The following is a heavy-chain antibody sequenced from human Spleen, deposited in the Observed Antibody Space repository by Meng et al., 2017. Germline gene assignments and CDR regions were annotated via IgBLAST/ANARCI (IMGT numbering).Heavy chain of an antibody. J-gene: IGHJ6*02. Sequence: LSLTCAASGFTFSNYNMNWVRQAPGKGLEWVSFLSCSSSYIYYADSVQGRFAISRDNDKNSLYLQMNSLRAEDTALYYCTRDSSGFYSQEYFYAIDVWGQGATVTVSS. CDR2: LSCSSSYI. D-gene: IGHD3-22*01. V-gene: IGHV3-21*01. CDR3: TRDSSGFYSQEYFYAIDV. CDR1: GFTFSNYN.